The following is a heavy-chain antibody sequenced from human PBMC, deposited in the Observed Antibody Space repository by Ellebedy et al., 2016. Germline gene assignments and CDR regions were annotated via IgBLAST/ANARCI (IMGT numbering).Heavy chain of an antibody. Sequence: ASVKVSCKASGYTFTSYGISWVRQAPGQGLEWMGIINPSGGSTSYAQKLQGRVTMTRNTSTSAVHMELSSLRSEDTAVYYCASGFDNSGCLDYWGQGTLVTVSS. CDR1: GYTFTSYG. J-gene: IGHJ4*02. CDR3: ASGFDNSGCLDY. D-gene: IGHD3-22*01. V-gene: IGHV1-46*04. CDR2: INPSGGST.